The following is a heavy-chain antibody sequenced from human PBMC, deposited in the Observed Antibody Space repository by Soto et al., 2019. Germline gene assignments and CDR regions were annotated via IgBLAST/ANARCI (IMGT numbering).Heavy chain of an antibody. D-gene: IGHD2-2*02. Sequence: EVQLVESGGGLVQPGGSLRLSCAASEFIFSSYSMNWVRQAPGKGLEWVSYISSDSRTIYYADSVKGRFTISRVNDKNSLNLQMNSLRAADTAVYYCARELGYCSSITCYRENIWGQGTMVTVSS. J-gene: IGHJ3*02. CDR1: EFIFSSYS. CDR2: ISSDSRTI. CDR3: ARELGYCSSITCYRENI. V-gene: IGHV3-48*01.